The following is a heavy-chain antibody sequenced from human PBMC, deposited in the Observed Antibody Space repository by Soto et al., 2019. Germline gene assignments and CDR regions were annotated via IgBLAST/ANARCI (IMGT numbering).Heavy chain of an antibody. CDR3: ARVLVAVAGSRYYGMDV. Sequence: PGGSLRLSCAASGFMFSAYAMLWVRQAPGKGLEWVAAISYDGSSKYYADSVKGRFTISRDNSKNTLYLQMNSLRAEDTAVYYCARVLVAVAGSRYYGMDVWGQGTTVTVSS. CDR1: GFMFSAYA. D-gene: IGHD6-19*01. V-gene: IGHV3-30-3*01. CDR2: ISYDGSSK. J-gene: IGHJ6*02.